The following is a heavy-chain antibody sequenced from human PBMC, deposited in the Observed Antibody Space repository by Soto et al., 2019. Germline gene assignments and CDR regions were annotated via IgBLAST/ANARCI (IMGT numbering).Heavy chain of an antibody. Sequence: AGGSLRLSCAASGFTFSSYAMSWVRQAPGKGLEWVSAISGGGSSTYYADSVKGRFTISRDNSKNTLYLQMNSLRAEDTAVYYCAKVWGLDWLLQDRIDYWGQGTRVSVSS. CDR2: ISGGGSST. V-gene: IGHV3-23*01. CDR1: GFTFSSYA. J-gene: IGHJ4*02. CDR3: AKVWGLDWLLQDRIDY. D-gene: IGHD3-9*01.